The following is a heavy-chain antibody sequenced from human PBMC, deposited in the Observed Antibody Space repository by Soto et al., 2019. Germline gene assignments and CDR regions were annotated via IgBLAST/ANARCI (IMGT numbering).Heavy chain of an antibody. Sequence: EVQLVESGGGWVQPGGSLRLSCAASGFTVNNNYMSWVRQAPGKGLEYVSVIYSGGRTVYADSVKGRFTISRDSSKNTLYLQMNSLRAEETAVYYCARKTDGIPGDYWGQGTLVTVSS. D-gene: IGHD1-20*01. J-gene: IGHJ4*02. CDR1: GFTVNNNY. CDR2: IYSGGRT. V-gene: IGHV3-66*01. CDR3: ARKTDGIPGDY.